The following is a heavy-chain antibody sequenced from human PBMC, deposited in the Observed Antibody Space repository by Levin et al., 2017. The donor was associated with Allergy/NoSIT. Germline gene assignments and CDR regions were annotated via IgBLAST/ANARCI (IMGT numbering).Heavy chain of an antibody. Sequence: GESLKISCATSGFSFSSYNMNWVRQAPGKGLEWVSYISSSSSTMYYADSVKGRFTISRDNAKNPLFLQMNSLRDGDTAVYFCARDRGVYGDYVRFDFWGQGALVTVSS. J-gene: IGHJ4*02. D-gene: IGHD4-17*01. V-gene: IGHV3-48*02. CDR1: GFSFSSYN. CDR2: ISSSSSTM. CDR3: ARDRGVYGDYVRFDF.